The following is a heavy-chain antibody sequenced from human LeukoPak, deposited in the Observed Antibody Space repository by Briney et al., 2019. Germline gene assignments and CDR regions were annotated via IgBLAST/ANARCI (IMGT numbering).Heavy chain of an antibody. J-gene: IGHJ3*02. D-gene: IGHD2-15*01. CDR2: ISGSGGST. Sequence: GGTLRLSCAASGFTFSSYGMSWVRQAPGKGLEWGSAISGSGGSTYYADSVKGRFTISRDNSKNTLYLQMNSLRVEDTAVYYCAKDGAGCSGGSCVQAFDIWGQGTMVTVSS. CDR3: AKDGAGCSGGSCVQAFDI. V-gene: IGHV3-23*01. CDR1: GFTFSSYG.